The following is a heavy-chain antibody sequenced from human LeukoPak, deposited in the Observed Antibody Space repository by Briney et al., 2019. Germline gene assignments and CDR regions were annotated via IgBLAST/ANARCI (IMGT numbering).Heavy chain of an antibody. D-gene: IGHD3-9*01. CDR3: ARGPPLSPDYDISTGYYNFDY. CDR1: GGSISSYY. Sequence: PSETLSPTCTVSGGSISSYYWSWIRQPAGKGLEWIGRIYTSGSTNYNPSLKSRVTMSVDTSKNQFSLKLSSVTAADTAVYYCARGPPLSPDYDISTGYYNFDYWGQGTLVTVSS. V-gene: IGHV4-4*07. J-gene: IGHJ4*02. CDR2: IYTSGST.